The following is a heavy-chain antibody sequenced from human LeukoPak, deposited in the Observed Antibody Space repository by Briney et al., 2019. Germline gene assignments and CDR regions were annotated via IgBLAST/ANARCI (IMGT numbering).Heavy chain of an antibody. CDR2: ISYDGSNK. Sequence: GGSLRLSCAASGFTFSSYGMHWVRQAPGRGLEWVAVISYDGSNKYYADSVKGRFTISRDNSKNTLYLQMNSLRAENTAVYYCAKDRWYTAMGLFDYWGQGTLVTVSS. CDR3: AKDRWYTAMGLFDY. D-gene: IGHD5-18*01. CDR1: GFTFSSYG. V-gene: IGHV3-30*18. J-gene: IGHJ4*02.